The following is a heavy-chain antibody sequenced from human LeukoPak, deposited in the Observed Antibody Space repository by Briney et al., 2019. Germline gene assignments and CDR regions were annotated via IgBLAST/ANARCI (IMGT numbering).Heavy chain of an antibody. J-gene: IGHJ4*02. Sequence: PGGSLRLSCAASGFTFSNSWMTWVRQAPGKGLEWVSAISGSGVTTYFADSVKGRFTISRDNSKNTLYLQMNSLRAEDTAVYYCASFAGEPSPYWGQGTLVTVSS. D-gene: IGHD3-10*01. CDR2: ISGSGVTT. V-gene: IGHV3-23*01. CDR1: GFTFSNSW. CDR3: ASFAGEPSPY.